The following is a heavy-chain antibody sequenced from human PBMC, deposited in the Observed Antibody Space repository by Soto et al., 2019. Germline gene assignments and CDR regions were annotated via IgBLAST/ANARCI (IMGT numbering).Heavy chain of an antibody. Sequence: GGPMRLSCASSEFTFRGYGMHLVSQGTRKGLEWVAVISYDGSNKYYADSVKGRFTISRDNSKNTLYLQMNSLRAEDTAVYYCAKVHGSGSYKRYDFDYWGEGTLVTVSS. D-gene: IGHD3-10*01. J-gene: IGHJ4*02. CDR3: AKVHGSGSYKRYDFDY. V-gene: IGHV3-30*18. CDR1: EFTFRGYG. CDR2: ISYDGSNK.